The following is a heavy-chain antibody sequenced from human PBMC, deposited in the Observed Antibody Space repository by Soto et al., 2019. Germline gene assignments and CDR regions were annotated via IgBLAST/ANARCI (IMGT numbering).Heavy chain of an antibody. Sequence: EASVKVSCKASGYTFTTYTLQWLRQAPGQRLEWMGWINPGNGDTKYSQTFQGRVTITSDTSASTAYMELSSLRSEDTAVYYCTRDPGRSWFDPWGQGTLVTVSS. J-gene: IGHJ5*02. CDR2: INPGNGDT. D-gene: IGHD3-10*01. CDR1: GYTFTTYT. CDR3: TRDPGRSWFDP. V-gene: IGHV1-3*01.